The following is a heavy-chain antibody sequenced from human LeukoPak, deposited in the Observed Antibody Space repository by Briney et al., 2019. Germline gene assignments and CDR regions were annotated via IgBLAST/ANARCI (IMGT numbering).Heavy chain of an antibody. CDR2: IDWDDDK. V-gene: IGHV2-70*11. J-gene: IGHJ4*02. D-gene: IGHD3-22*01. CDR1: GFSLSTSGMC. Sequence: SGPTLVNPTQSLTLTCTFSGFSLSTSGMCVSWIRQPPGKALEWLARIDWDDDKYYSTSLKTRLTISKDTSKNQVVLTMTNMDPVGTATYYRARIPAYYYDSSGNDYWGQGTLVTVSS. CDR3: ARIPAYYYDSSGNDY.